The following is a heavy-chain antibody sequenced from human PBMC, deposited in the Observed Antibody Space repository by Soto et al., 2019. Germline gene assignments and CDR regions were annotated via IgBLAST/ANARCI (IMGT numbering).Heavy chain of an antibody. CDR2: IKSKTDGGTT. J-gene: IGHJ5*02. Sequence: EVQLVESGGGLVKPGGSLRLSCAASGFTFSNAWMNWVRQAPGKGLEWVGRIKSKTDGGTTDYAAPVKGRFTISREDSKNTLYLQMNSLKTEDTAVYYCTTDAVAASNWFDPWGQGTLVTVSS. CDR3: TTDAVAASNWFDP. D-gene: IGHD2-15*01. V-gene: IGHV3-15*07. CDR1: GFTFSNAW.